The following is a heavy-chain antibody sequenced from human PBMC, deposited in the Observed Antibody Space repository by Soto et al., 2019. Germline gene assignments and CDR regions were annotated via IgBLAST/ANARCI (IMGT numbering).Heavy chain of an antibody. D-gene: IGHD2-15*01. CDR3: AGSQGGSSSLDIYYYYYYGMDV. V-gene: IGHV1-69*01. J-gene: IGHJ6*02. CDR2: IIPIFGTA. CDR1: GGTFSSYA. Sequence: QVQLVQSGAEVKKPGSSVKVSCKAPGGTFSSYAISWVRQAPGQGLEWMGGIIPIFGTANYAQKFQGRVTITADETTVTGYMEWRSLSSEDTAVYYCAGSQGGSSSLDIYYYYYYGMDVWGQGTTVTVSS.